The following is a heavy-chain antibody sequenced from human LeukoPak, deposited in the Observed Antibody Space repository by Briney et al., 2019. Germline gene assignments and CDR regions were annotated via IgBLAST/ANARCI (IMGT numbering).Heavy chain of an antibody. J-gene: IGHJ5*02. CDR2: ISWNSGSI. V-gene: IGHV3-9*01. CDR3: ARLRGATVAHNWFDP. D-gene: IGHD6-19*01. Sequence: GGSLRLSCAASGFTFDDYAMRWVRQAPGKGLEWVSGISWNSGSIGYADSVKGRFTISRDNAKNSLYLQMNSLRAADTAVYYCARLRGATVAHNWFDPWGQGTLVTVSS. CDR1: GFTFDDYA.